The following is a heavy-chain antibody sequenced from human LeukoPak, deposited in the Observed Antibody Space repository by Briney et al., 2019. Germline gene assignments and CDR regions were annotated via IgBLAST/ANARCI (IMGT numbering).Heavy chain of an antibody. Sequence: PGGSLRLSCAASGFTFSSYEMNWVRQAPGKGLEWVGRIKSKTDGGTTDYAAPVKGRFTISRDDSKNTLYPQMNSLKTEDTAVYYCTSDRYDSSGYKDYWGQGTLVTVSS. CDR3: TSDRYDSSGYKDY. V-gene: IGHV3-15*01. CDR2: IKSKTDGGTT. J-gene: IGHJ4*02. D-gene: IGHD3-22*01. CDR1: GFTFSSYE.